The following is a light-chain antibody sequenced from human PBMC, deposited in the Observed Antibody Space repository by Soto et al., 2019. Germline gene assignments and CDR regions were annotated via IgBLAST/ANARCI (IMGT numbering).Light chain of an antibody. CDR1: QYISCW. Sequence: DIPMTQSPSTLSASVGDRVTITCRASQYISCWLAWYQQKPGKAPKLLIYKASSLESGVPSRFSGSGSGTEFTLTISSLQPDDFATYYCQQYNSQKTFGQGTKVEIK. CDR3: QQYNSQKT. J-gene: IGKJ1*01. CDR2: KAS. V-gene: IGKV1-5*03.